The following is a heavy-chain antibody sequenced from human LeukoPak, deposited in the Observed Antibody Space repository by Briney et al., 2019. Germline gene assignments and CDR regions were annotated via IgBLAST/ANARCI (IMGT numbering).Heavy chain of an antibody. J-gene: IGHJ3*02. D-gene: IGHD3-10*01. Sequence: PGGSLRLSCAASGFTVSTNYMNWVRQAPGKGLEWVSVIYSGGSTYYADSVKGRFTISRDNSKNTLYLQMNSLRAEDTAVYSCAREGHYYASGSGAFDIWGQGTMITVSS. CDR2: IYSGGST. V-gene: IGHV3-53*01. CDR3: AREGHYYASGSGAFDI. CDR1: GFTVSTNY.